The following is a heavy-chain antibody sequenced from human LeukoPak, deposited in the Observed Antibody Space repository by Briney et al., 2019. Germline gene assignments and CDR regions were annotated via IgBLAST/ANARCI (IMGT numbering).Heavy chain of an antibody. J-gene: IGHJ4*02. Sequence: GGSLRLSCAASGFTFSSYEMNWVRQGPGKGLEWVSYISSSGSTIYYADSVKGRFTISRDNAKNSLYLQMNSLRADDTAVYYCARATFGCGDYGPDYWGQGTLVTVSS. V-gene: IGHV3-48*03. CDR3: ARATFGCGDYGPDY. D-gene: IGHD4-17*01. CDR1: GFTFSSYE. CDR2: ISSSGSTI.